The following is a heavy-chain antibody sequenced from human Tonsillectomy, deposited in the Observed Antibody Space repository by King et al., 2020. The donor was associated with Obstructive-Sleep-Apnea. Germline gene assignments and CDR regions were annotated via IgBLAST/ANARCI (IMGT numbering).Heavy chain of an antibody. D-gene: IGHD2-21*02. CDR2: IKRKDYGGTT. Sequence: QLVQSGGGLVQPGRSLRLSCCASGFTFGDYGMSWFRQAPGKGLEWVGFIKRKDYGGTTQYAASVKGRFTISRDDSESIAYLQMNSLKTEDTAVYYCTSEGGDDWDKTWFDPWGQGTLVSVSS. J-gene: IGHJ5*02. V-gene: IGHV3-49*03. CDR1: GFTFGDYG. CDR3: TSEGGDDWDKTWFDP.